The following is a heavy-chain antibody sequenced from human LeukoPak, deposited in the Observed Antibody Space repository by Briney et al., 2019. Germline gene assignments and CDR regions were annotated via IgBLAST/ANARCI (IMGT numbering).Heavy chain of an antibody. CDR2: ISGSGGST. D-gene: IGHD4-17*01. CDR3: AKVEVLTVTPWYFDL. J-gene: IGHJ2*01. V-gene: IGHV3-23*01. CDR1: GFTFSSYA. Sequence: GASLRLSCAASGFTFSSYAMSWVRQAPGKGLEWVSAISGSGGSTYYADSVKGRFTISRDNSKNTLYLQMSSLRAEDTAVYYCAKVEVLTVTPWYFDLWGRGTLVTVSS.